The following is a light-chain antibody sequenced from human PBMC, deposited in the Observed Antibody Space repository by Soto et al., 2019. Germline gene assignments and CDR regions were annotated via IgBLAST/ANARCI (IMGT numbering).Light chain of an antibody. CDR1: QSVSSN. V-gene: IGKV3-20*01. Sequence: EIVLTQSPATLSLSPGERATLSCRASQSVSSNLAWYQQKPGQAPRLLIYGASTRATGIPARFSGSGSGTDFTLTISRLEPEDFAVYYCQQYGSSPLTFGQGTRLEIK. CDR3: QQYGSSPLT. CDR2: GAS. J-gene: IGKJ5*01.